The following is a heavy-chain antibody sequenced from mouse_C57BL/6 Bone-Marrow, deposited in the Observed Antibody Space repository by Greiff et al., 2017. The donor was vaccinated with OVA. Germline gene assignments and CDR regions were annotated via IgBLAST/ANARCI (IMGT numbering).Heavy chain of an antibody. J-gene: IGHJ4*01. CDR2: IYPGSGNT. Sequence: QVQLQQSGAELVRPGASVKLSCKASGYTFTDYYINWVKQRPGQGLEWIARIYPGSGNTYYNEKFKGKATLTAEKSSSTAYMQLRSLTSEDSAVYFCARDGRAMDYWGQGTSVTVSA. V-gene: IGHV1-76*01. CDR1: GYTFTDYY. CDR3: ARDGRAMDY. D-gene: IGHD2-3*01.